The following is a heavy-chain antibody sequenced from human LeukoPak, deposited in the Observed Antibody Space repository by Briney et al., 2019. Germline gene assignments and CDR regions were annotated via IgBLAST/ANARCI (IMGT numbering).Heavy chain of an antibody. J-gene: IGHJ4*02. CDR3: ARAAYDNSGYLTL. CDR2: ISYDGSNK. Sequence: GGSLRLSCAASGFTFSSYAMHWVRQAPGKGLEWVAVISYDGSNKYYADSVKGRFTISRDNSKNTLYLQMNSLRAEDTAVYYCARAAYDNSGYLTLWGQGTLVTVSS. D-gene: IGHD3-22*01. V-gene: IGHV3-30*04. CDR1: GFTFSSYA.